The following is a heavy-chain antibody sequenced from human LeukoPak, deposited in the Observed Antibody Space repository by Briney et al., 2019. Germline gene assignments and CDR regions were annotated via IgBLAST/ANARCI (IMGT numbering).Heavy chain of an antibody. Sequence: PGGSLRLSCAASGFTFSSYSMNWVRQAPGKGLEGVSYISSSSSTIYYADSVKGRFTISRDNAKNSLYLQMNSLRAEDTAVYYCARDGSGFDLWGRGTLVTVSS. V-gene: IGHV3-48*04. CDR2: ISSSSSTI. J-gene: IGHJ2*01. D-gene: IGHD3-10*01. CDR1: GFTFSSYS. CDR3: ARDGSGFDL.